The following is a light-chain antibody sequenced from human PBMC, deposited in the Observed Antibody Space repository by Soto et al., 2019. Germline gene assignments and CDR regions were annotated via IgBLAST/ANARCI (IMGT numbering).Light chain of an antibody. CDR1: QSINIW. CDR3: QQYNSYSRT. V-gene: IGKV1-5*03. CDR2: KAS. Sequence: DIQMTQSPSTLSASVGDRVTITCRASQSINIWLAWYQQKPGKAPKLLIYKASNLEGGVPSRFSGSGSGTEFTLTISSLQPDDFATYYCQQYNSYSRTFGQGTKVEIK. J-gene: IGKJ1*01.